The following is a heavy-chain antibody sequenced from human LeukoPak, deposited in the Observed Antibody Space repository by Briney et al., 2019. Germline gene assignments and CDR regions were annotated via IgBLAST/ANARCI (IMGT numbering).Heavy chain of an antibody. Sequence: PSETLSLTCTVSGGSISSYYWSWIRQPPGKGLEWIGYIYYSGSTNYIPSLKSRVTISVDTSKNQFSLKLSSVTAADTAVYYCARDPGFLDYWGQGTLVTVSS. CDR1: GGSISSYY. V-gene: IGHV4-59*01. D-gene: IGHD2-21*01. J-gene: IGHJ4*02. CDR3: ARDPGFLDY. CDR2: IYYSGST.